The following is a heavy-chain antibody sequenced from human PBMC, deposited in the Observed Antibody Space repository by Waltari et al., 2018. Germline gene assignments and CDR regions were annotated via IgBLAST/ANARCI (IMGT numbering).Heavy chain of an antibody. CDR3: ARVGVTMIVVVITYYYYYMDV. Sequence: QVQLQQWGAGLLKPSETLSLTCAVYGGSFSGYYWSWIRQPPGKGLEWIGEINHSGSTNYNPSLKSRVTISVDTSKNQFSLKLSSGTAADTAVYYCARVGVTMIVVVITYYYYYMDVWGKGTTVTVSS. V-gene: IGHV4-34*01. J-gene: IGHJ6*03. CDR1: GGSFSGYY. D-gene: IGHD3-22*01. CDR2: INHSGST.